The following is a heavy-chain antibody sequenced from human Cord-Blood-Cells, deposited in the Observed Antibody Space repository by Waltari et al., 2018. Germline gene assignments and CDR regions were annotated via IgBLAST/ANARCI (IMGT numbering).Heavy chain of an antibody. CDR2: IIPILGIA. J-gene: IGHJ2*01. Sequence: QVQLVQSGAEVKKPGSSVKVPCKASRGTFSSYTISWVRQAPGQGLEWMGRIIPILGIANYEQKFQGRVTITADKSTSTAYMELSSLRSEDTAVYYCARDNSYGDYGAWYFDLWGRGTLVTVSS. CDR1: RGTFSSYT. V-gene: IGHV1-69*08. D-gene: IGHD4-17*01. CDR3: ARDNSYGDYGAWYFDL.